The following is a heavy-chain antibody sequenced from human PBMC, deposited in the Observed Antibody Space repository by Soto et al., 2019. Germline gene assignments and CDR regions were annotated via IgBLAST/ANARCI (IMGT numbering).Heavy chain of an antibody. CDR3: ARDALGPSTAMVCFAY. CDR1: GFTFSSYG. D-gene: IGHD5-18*01. J-gene: IGHJ4*02. Sequence: PGGSLRLSCAASGFTFSSYGMHWVRQAPGKGLEWVAVIWYDGSNKYYADSVKGRFTISRDNSKNTLYLQMNSLRAEDTAVYYCARDALGPSTAMVCFAYWGQGTLVTVSS. V-gene: IGHV3-33*01. CDR2: IWYDGSNK.